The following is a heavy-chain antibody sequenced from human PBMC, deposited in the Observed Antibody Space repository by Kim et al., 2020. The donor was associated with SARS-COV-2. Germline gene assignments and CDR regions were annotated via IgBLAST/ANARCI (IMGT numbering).Heavy chain of an antibody. CDR2: XNHSGST. D-gene: IGHD2-15*01. CDR3: AXRRSXXXFDX. J-gene: IGHJ3*01. Sequence: SETLSLTCAVYGGSFSGYYWSWIRQPPGKGLEWIGEXNHSGSTNYNPSLKSRVTXSVDXXKNQXXXKLXSGTAXDTAXXXCAXRRSXXXFDXXXQG. V-gene: IGHV4-34*01. CDR1: GGSFSGYY.